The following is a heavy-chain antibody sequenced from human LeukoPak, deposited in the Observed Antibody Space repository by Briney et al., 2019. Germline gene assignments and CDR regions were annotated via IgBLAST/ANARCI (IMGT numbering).Heavy chain of an antibody. CDR2: ISYDGTHK. CDR3: AKPYSTGWSGYFDY. D-gene: IGHD6-19*01. CDR1: GFTTNRHA. J-gene: IGHJ4*02. Sequence: GGSLRLSCAASGFTTNRHAIHRVRQAPSKGLEWVALISYDGTHKDYADSVEGRFTISRDNSKNTLYLQMNSLRAEDTAMYYCAKPYSTGWSGYFDYWGQGTLVIVSS. V-gene: IGHV3-30-3*02.